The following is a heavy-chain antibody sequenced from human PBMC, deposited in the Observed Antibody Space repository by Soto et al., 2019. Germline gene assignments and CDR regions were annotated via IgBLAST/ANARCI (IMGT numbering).Heavy chain of an antibody. CDR1: GGTFKSYA. V-gene: IGHV1-69*13. CDR2: IITMFGTT. Sequence: SVKVSCKASGGTFKSYAISWVRQAPGQGLEWMGGIITMFGTTNYAQKFQDRVTITADESTSTVYMELSSLRSEDTAIYYCVRDAPYYYDTNKDWYFDLWCRGTLVTVSS. CDR3: VRDAPYYYDTNKDWYFDL. J-gene: IGHJ2*01. D-gene: IGHD3-22*01.